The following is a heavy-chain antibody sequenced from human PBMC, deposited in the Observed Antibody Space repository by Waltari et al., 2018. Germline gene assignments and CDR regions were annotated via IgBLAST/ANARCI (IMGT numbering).Heavy chain of an antibody. CDR3: AREPEYSSSWYPVLSWFDP. D-gene: IGHD6-13*01. J-gene: IGHJ5*02. Sequence: EVQLLESGGGLVQPGGSLRLSCAASGFTFSSYAMSWVRQAPGKGLEWVSAISGSGGSTYYAGSVKGRFTISRDNSKNTLYLQMNSLRAEDTAVYYCAREPEYSSSWYPVLSWFDPWGQGTLVTVSS. CDR1: GFTFSSYA. CDR2: ISGSGGST. V-gene: IGHV3-23*01.